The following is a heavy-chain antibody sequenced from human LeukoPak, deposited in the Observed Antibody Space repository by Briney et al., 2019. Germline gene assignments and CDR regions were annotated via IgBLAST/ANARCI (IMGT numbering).Heavy chain of an antibody. J-gene: IGHJ4*02. D-gene: IGHD5-24*01. CDR1: GFTFDDYT. V-gene: IGHV3-20*04. CDR3: AREIEMATGIYFDY. CDR2: INWNGGST. Sequence: GGSLRLSCAASGFTFDDYTMHWVRQAPGKGLEWVSGINWNGGSTGYADSVKGRFTISRDNAKNSLYLQMNSLRAEDTALYYCAREIEMATGIYFDYWGQGTLVTVSS.